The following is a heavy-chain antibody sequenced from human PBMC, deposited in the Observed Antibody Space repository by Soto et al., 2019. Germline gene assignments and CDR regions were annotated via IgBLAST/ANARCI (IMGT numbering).Heavy chain of an antibody. J-gene: IGHJ4*02. Sequence: QVQLVQSGGGVVQPGRSLRLSCVASGFIFSTYGMHGVRQVPGKGLEWVAHISYDGSNEYYADSVKGRFTVSRDNAKNTLDLQMNGLKAEDTALYYCTKEYIVGTTWGYFESWGQGAMVIVSS. CDR2: ISYDGSNE. CDR1: GFIFSTYG. CDR3: TKEYIVGTTWGYFES. V-gene: IGHV3-30*18. D-gene: IGHD1-1*01.